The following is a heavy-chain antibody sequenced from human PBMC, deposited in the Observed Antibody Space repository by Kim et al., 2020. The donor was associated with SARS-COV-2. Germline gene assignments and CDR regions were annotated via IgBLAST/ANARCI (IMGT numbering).Heavy chain of an antibody. CDR3: AMANGYYFDY. Sequence: STNYADYVQGRFTTSRDSAKSTLYLQMNGLRAEDTAVYYCAMANGYYFDYWGQGTLVTVSS. V-gene: IGHV3-74*01. CDR2: ST. J-gene: IGHJ4*02.